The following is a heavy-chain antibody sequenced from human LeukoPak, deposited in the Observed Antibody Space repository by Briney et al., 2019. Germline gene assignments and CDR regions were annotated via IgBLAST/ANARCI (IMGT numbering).Heavy chain of an antibody. D-gene: IGHD3-16*01. CDR1: GGSITSYY. V-gene: IGHV4-4*07. CDR3: ARAPTREGGGALFDY. CDR2: IYSSGST. Sequence: SETLSLTCTVSGGSITSYYWSWIRQPAGKGVEGIGRIYSSGSTNFNPSIKSRVTMSVDTSKNQISLNLTSVTAADTAVYYCARAPTREGGGALFDYWGQGTLVTVSS. J-gene: IGHJ4*02.